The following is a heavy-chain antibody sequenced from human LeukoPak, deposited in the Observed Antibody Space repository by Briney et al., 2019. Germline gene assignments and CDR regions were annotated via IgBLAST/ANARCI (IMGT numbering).Heavy chain of an antibody. J-gene: IGHJ5*02. Sequence: GGSLRLSCAASGFTFDDYGMSWVRQAPGKGLEWVSGINWNGGSTGYTDSVKGRFTIARDNSKNTVYLQMNNMRVDDTAVYYCARVAGWHWFDPWGQGTLVTVSS. CDR2: INWNGGST. D-gene: IGHD6-19*01. V-gene: IGHV3-20*04. CDR3: ARVAGWHWFDP. CDR1: GFTFDDYG.